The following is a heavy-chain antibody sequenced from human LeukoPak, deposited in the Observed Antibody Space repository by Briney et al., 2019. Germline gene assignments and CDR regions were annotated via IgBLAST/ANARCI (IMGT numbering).Heavy chain of an antibody. J-gene: IGHJ4*02. V-gene: IGHV3-23*01. CDR1: EFTFSAYT. CDR2: ISGSGGSR. D-gene: IGHD1-20*01. CDR3: AKDLSITGPYGGVGVSDC. Sequence: GRSLRLSCASSEFTFSAYTMSWVRQAPAKGLEWVAGISGSGGSRYYAYSVKGRFTISRDNSNNMLFLKMKRLRAEDTALYFFAKDLSITGPYGGVGVSDCWGQGTLVTVSS.